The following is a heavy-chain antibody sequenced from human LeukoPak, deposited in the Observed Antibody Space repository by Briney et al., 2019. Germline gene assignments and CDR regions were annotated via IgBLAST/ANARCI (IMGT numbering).Heavy chain of an antibody. CDR2: ISSGSVYT. D-gene: IGHD6-19*01. CDR3: ARESSSGWYKLFDY. Sequence: GGSLRLSCAASGFRFSDYYMSWVRQAPGKGLEWISYISSGSVYTIYADSVKGRFTISRDNAKNSLYLQMNSLRAEDTAVYYCARESSSGWYKLFDYWGQGTLVTVSS. CDR1: GFRFSDYY. J-gene: IGHJ4*02. V-gene: IGHV3-11*05.